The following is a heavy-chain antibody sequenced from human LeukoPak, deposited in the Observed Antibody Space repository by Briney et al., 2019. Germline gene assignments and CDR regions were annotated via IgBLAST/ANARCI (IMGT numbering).Heavy chain of an antibody. D-gene: IGHD5-18*01. CDR2: IFYSGTT. V-gene: IGHV4-39*01. CDR1: GGSISSSSYY. J-gene: IGHJ4*02. CDR3: ARSWIQLWYYDY. Sequence: SETLSLTCTVSGGSISSSSYYWGWIRQPPGKGLEWIGNIFYSGTTYYNPSLKSRVTISVDTSKNQFSLKLSSVTAAGTAVYYCARSWIQLWYYDYWGQGTLVTVSS.